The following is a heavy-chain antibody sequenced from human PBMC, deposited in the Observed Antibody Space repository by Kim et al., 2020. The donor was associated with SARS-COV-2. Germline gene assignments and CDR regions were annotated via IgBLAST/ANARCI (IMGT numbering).Heavy chain of an antibody. CDR1: GFTFSSYA. CDR3: AKSLDPWAVAGTVFDY. V-gene: IGHV3-23*01. J-gene: IGHJ4*02. CDR2: ISGSGGST. Sequence: GGSLRLSCAASGFTFSSYAMSWVRQAPGKGLEWVSAISGSGGSTYYADSVKGRFTISRDNSKNTLYLQMNSLRAEDTAVYYCAKSLDPWAVAGTVFDYWGQGTLVTVSS. D-gene: IGHD6-19*01.